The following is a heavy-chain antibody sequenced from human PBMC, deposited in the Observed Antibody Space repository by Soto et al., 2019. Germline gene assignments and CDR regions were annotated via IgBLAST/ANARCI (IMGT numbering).Heavy chain of an antibody. CDR1: GFTFSSYA. CDR3: ARVRDGYNYYYYYGMDV. Sequence: AGGSLRLSCAASGFTFSSYAMHWVRQAPGKGLEWVAVISYDGSNKYYADSVKGRFTISRDNSKNTLYLQMNSLRAEDTAVYYCARVRDGYNYYYYYGMDVWGQGTTVTVSS. CDR2: ISYDGSNK. J-gene: IGHJ6*02. V-gene: IGHV3-30-3*01. D-gene: IGHD5-12*01.